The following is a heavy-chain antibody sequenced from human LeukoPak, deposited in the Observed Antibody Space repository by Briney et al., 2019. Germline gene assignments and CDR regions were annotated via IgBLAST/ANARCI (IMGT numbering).Heavy chain of an antibody. D-gene: IGHD1-26*01. Sequence: GASVKVSCKASGYTFTSYYMHWVRQAPGQGLEWMGIINPSGGSTSYAQKFQGRVTMTRDTSTSTVYMELSSLRSDDTAVYYCARELRGSYYRSLVGHFDYWGQGTLVTVSS. V-gene: IGHV1-46*01. CDR2: INPSGGST. J-gene: IGHJ4*02. CDR1: GYTFTSYY. CDR3: ARELRGSYYRSLVGHFDY.